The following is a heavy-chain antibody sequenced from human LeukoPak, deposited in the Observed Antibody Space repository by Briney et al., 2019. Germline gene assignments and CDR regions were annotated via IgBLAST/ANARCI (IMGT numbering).Heavy chain of an antibody. CDR2: ISSSGSTI. D-gene: IGHD6-19*01. CDR3: ARGIAVAGYDAFDI. V-gene: IGHV3-11*01. CDR1: GFTFSDYY. Sequence: PGGSLRLSCAASGFTFSDYYMSWIREAPGKGLEWVSYISSSGSTIYYADSVKGRFTISRDNAKNSLYLQMNSLRAEDTAVYYCARGIAVAGYDAFDIWGQGTMVTVSS. J-gene: IGHJ3*02.